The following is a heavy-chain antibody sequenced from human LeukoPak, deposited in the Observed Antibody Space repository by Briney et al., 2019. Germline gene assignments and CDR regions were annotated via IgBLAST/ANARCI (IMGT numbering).Heavy chain of an antibody. CDR3: ARHLSAKKRLVTALFFDY. Sequence: PSETLSLTCAVYGGSFSGYYWSWIRQPPGKGLEWIGEINHSGSTNYNPSLKSRVTISVDTSKNQFSLELSSVTAADTAVYYCARHLSAKKRLVTALFFDYWGQGTLVTVSS. CDR2: INHSGST. J-gene: IGHJ4*02. D-gene: IGHD2-21*02. V-gene: IGHV4-34*01. CDR1: GGSFSGYY.